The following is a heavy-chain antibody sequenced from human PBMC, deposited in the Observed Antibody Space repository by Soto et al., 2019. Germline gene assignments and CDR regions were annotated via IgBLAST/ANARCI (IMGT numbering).Heavy chain of an antibody. CDR3: ARDRWFGELLKGPYYYGMDV. CDR2: ISYDGSNK. Sequence: QVQLVESGGGVVQPGRSLRLSCAASGFTFSSYAMHWVRQAPGKGLEWVAVISYDGSNKYYADSVKGRFTISRDNSKNTLYLQMNSLRAEDTAVYYCARDRWFGELLKGPYYYGMDVWGQGTTVTVSS. J-gene: IGHJ6*02. V-gene: IGHV3-30-3*01. CDR1: GFTFSSYA. D-gene: IGHD3-10*01.